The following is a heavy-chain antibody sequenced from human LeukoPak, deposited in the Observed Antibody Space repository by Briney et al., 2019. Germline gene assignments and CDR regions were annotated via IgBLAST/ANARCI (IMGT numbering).Heavy chain of an antibody. CDR3: GRGIQSFDP. J-gene: IGHJ5*02. V-gene: IGHV1-2*06. CDR1: GYTFTAYY. CDR2: INPKSGDT. Sequence: ASVKVSCKASGYTFTAYYMHWVRQAPGQGLEWMGRINPKSGDTNYAQKFQDRVTLTRDTSMSTAYMEISRLRYDDTAVYYCGRGIQSFDPWGQGTLVTVSS.